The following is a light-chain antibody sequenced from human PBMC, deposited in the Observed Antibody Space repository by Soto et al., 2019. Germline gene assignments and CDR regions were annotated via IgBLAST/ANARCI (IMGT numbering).Light chain of an antibody. J-gene: IGKJ3*01. CDR2: GAS. CDR1: QSVSSSY. Sequence: EIVLTQSPGTLSLSPGERATLSCRASQSVSSSYLAWYQQKPGQAPRLLIYGASGRATGIPDRFSGSGSGKDFNLTISRLEPEDFAVYYCQQYGSSIFTFGPGTKVDIK. CDR3: QQYGSSIFT. V-gene: IGKV3-20*01.